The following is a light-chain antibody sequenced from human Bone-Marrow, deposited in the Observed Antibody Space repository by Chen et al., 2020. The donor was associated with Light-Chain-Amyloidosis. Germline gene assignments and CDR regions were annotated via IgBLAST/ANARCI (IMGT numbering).Light chain of an antibody. CDR1: HGISVY. CDR3: EQLNSYPSIT. CDR2: GAS. V-gene: IGKV1-9*01. Sequence: DIQLTQSPSFLSASVGDRVTITCRASHGISVYLAWYQQKPGKAPNLLIYGASTLQSGVPSRFSGSGSGTDFTLTISGLQPEDFATYYCEQLNSYPSITFGQGTRLEIK. J-gene: IGKJ5*01.